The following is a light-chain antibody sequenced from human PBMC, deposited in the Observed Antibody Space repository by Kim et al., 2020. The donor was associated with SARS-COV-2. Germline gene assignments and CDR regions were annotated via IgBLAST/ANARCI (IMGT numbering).Light chain of an antibody. CDR1: QSVSSY. Sequence: EIVLTQSPATLSLSPGERATLSCRASQSVSSYLAWYQQKPGQAPRLLIYDASNGATGIPARFSGSGSGTDFTLTISTLEPEDFAVYYCQQRSSWPWTFGQGTKVEIK. CDR3: QQRSSWPWT. V-gene: IGKV3-11*01. CDR2: DAS. J-gene: IGKJ1*01.